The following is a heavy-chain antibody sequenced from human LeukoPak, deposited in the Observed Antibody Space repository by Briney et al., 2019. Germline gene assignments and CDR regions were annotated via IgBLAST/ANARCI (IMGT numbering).Heavy chain of an antibody. CDR3: AKKGVLDTFPPDF. CDR2: ISGSGYTI. V-gene: IGHV3-23*01. D-gene: IGHD3-16*01. J-gene: IGHJ4*02. Sequence: GGSLTLSCAASGFTFSTYAMTWVRQAPGKGLEWVSTISGSGYTIFYADSVKGRFTVSRDNSKNTLFLRMNSLRAEDTAVYYCAKKGVLDTFPPDFWGQGTLVTVSS. CDR1: GFTFSTYA.